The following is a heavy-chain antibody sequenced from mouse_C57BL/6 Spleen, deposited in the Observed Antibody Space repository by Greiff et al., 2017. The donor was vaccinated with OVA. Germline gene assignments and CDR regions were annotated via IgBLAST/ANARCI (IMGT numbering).Heavy chain of an antibody. CDR1: GYTFTSYW. CDR2: IDPSDSYT. Sequence: QVQLKQPGAELVKPGASVKLSCKASGYTFTSYWMQWVKQRPGQGLEWIGEIDPSDSYTNYNQKFKGKATLTVDTSSSTAYMQLSSLTSEDSAVYYCARGGGPNWGSDYWGQGTTLTVSS. V-gene: IGHV1-50*01. CDR3: ARGGGPNWGSDY. D-gene: IGHD4-1*01. J-gene: IGHJ2*01.